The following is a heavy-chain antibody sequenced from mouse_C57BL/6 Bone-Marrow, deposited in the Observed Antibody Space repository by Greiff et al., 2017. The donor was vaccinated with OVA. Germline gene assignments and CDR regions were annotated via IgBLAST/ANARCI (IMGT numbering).Heavy chain of an antibody. CDR2: IRSKSNNYAT. Sequence: EVKLQESGGGLVQPKGSLKLSCAASGFSFNTYAMNWVRQAPGKGLEWVARIRSKSNNYATYYADSVKDRFTISRDDSESMLYLQMNNLKTEDTAMYYCVRGGHYYGSSYFDYWGQGTTLTVSS. CDR3: VRGGHYYGSSYFDY. D-gene: IGHD1-1*01. J-gene: IGHJ2*01. CDR1: GFSFNTYA. V-gene: IGHV10-1*01.